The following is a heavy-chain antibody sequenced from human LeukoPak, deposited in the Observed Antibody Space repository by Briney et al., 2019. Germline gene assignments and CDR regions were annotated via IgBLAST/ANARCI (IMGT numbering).Heavy chain of an antibody. Sequence: ASVKVSCKASGYTFTSYDINWVRQATGQGLEWMGWINPSSGGTNYAQKFQGRVTITTDESTSTAYMELSSLRSEDTAVYYCARRSYSNYEGFDYWGQGTLVTVSS. D-gene: IGHD4-11*01. V-gene: IGHV1-8*03. CDR1: GYTFTSYD. CDR2: INPSSGGT. J-gene: IGHJ4*02. CDR3: ARRSYSNYEGFDY.